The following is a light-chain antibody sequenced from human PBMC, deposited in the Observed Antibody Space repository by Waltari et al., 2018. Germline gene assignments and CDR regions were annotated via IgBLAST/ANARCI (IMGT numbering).Light chain of an antibody. CDR3: QQYGSSPPWT. CDR1: QSVSSSY. Sequence: EIVLPQSPGTLSLSPGARATLSCRARQSVSSSYLAWYQQKPGQAPRLLIYGASSRATGIPDRFSGSGSGTDFTLTISRLEPEDFAVYYCQQYGSSPPWTFGQGTKVEIK. J-gene: IGKJ1*01. CDR2: GAS. V-gene: IGKV3-20*01.